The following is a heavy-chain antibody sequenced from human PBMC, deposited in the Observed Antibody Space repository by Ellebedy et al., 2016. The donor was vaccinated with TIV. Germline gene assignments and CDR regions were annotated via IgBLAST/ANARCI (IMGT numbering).Heavy chain of an antibody. Sequence: MPSETLSLTCTVSGGSISSSNYYWGWIRQYPGKGLEWIGFSDYSGSTNYNASLKGRVEISIDKSTNQFSLKLTSVTAADTAVYFCARGGSTVRGVIGYWGQGTLVTVSS. CDR1: GGSISSSNYY. D-gene: IGHD3-10*01. J-gene: IGHJ4*02. CDR3: ARGGSTVRGVIGY. V-gene: IGHV4-31*03. CDR2: SDYSGST.